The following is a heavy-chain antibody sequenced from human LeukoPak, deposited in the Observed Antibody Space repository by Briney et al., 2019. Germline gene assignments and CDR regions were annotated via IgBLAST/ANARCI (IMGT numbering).Heavy chain of an antibody. D-gene: IGHD3-9*01. J-gene: IGHJ4*02. Sequence: SETQSLTCTVSGGSISSSSYYWGWLRRPPGKGLEWFGRIYYSGSTYYNPSLKSRVTISVETSKNQFSLKLSSVTAPGTAVYYCAIRKYYDILTGYYSSDFWGQGTPVTVSS. CDR2: IYYSGST. CDR1: GGSISSSSYY. CDR3: AIRKYYDILTGYYSSDF. V-gene: IGHV4-39*07.